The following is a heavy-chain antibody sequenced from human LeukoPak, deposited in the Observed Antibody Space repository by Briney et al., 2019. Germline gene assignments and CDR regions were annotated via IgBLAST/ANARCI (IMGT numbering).Heavy chain of an antibody. CDR2: ISYNGGT. V-gene: IGHV4-59*08. D-gene: IGHD3-16*01. CDR1: GGSISSYY. J-gene: IGHJ5*02. Sequence: SSETLSLTCTVSGGSISSYYWNWIRQPPGKGLEWVGYISYNGGTKYNPSLQSRVTISIDTSKNQFSLNLSSVTAADTAVYYCARQGADWFDPWGQGTLVTVSS. CDR3: ARQGADWFDP.